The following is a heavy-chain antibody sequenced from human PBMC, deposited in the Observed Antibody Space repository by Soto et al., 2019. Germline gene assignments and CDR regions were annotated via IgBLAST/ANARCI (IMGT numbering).Heavy chain of an antibody. CDR1: GGSISSGGYS. CDR2: IYHSGST. Sequence: SETLSLTCAVSGGSISSGGYSWSWIRQPPGKGLEWIGYIYHSGSTYYNPSLKSRVTISVDRSKNQFSLKLSSVTAADTAVYYCARVVHAELRWFDPWGQGTLVTVSS. V-gene: IGHV4-30-2*01. J-gene: IGHJ5*02. D-gene: IGHD1-7*01. CDR3: ARVVHAELRWFDP.